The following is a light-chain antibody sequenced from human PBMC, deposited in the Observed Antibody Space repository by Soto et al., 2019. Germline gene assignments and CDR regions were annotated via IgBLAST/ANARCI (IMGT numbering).Light chain of an antibody. CDR2: LGS. Sequence: DIVMTQSPLSLPVTPGEPASISCRSSQSLLHSNGYNYLDWYLQKPGQSPQLLIYLGSNRASGVPDRFSGSGSGTDFTLKISRVEAEYVGFYYCMQALQQRTFGQGTKVEIK. J-gene: IGKJ1*01. CDR3: MQALQQRT. V-gene: IGKV2-28*01. CDR1: QSLLHSNGYNY.